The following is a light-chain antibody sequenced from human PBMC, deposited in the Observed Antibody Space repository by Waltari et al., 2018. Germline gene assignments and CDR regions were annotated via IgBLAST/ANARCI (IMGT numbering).Light chain of an antibody. CDR2: ENN. CDR1: SSNIGAGYY. Sequence: QSVLTQPPSASGAPGQRVTIPCTGSSSNIGAGYYVSWYQQFPGTAPKLLISENNKRPSGVSDRFSGSKSGTSASLTITGLQSEDEADYYCSAWDSSLTSYIFGDGTRLTVL. CDR3: SAWDSSLTSYI. J-gene: IGLJ1*01. V-gene: IGLV1-40*01.